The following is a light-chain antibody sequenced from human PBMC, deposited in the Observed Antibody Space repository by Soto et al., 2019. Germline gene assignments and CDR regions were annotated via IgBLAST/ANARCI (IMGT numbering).Light chain of an antibody. J-gene: IGLJ1*01. CDR1: SSDVGGYNY. CDR3: SSYTSSSTLV. V-gene: IGLV2-14*01. CDR2: EVS. Sequence: QSALTQPASVSGSPGQSITISCTGTSSDVGGYNYVSWYQQHPGKAPKLMIYEVSNRPSGVSNRFSGSKSGHTASLTISGLQAEDEADSYCSSYTSSSTLVFGTGTKLTVL.